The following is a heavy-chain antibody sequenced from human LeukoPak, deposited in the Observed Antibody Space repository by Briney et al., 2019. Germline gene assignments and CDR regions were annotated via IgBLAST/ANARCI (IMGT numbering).Heavy chain of an antibody. Sequence: PSETLSLTCAVFGGSFSGYYWSWIRQPPGKGLEWIGRINHSGSTNYNPSLKSRVTISVGTSKNQFSLKLSSVTAADTAVYYCARRDIAARLNWFDPWGQGTLVTVSS. CDR1: GGSFSGYY. D-gene: IGHD6-6*01. CDR3: ARRDIAARLNWFDP. V-gene: IGHV4-34*01. CDR2: INHSGST. J-gene: IGHJ5*02.